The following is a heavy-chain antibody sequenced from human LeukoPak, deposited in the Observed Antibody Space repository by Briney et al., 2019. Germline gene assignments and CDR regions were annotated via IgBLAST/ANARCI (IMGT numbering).Heavy chain of an antibody. CDR3: ARESARRFLEWLPFFFGY. CDR2: INPSGGST. Sequence: GASVKVSCKASGYTFTNYYMHWVRQAPGQGLEWMGIINPSGGSTSYAQKFQGRVTMTRDTSTSTVYMELSSLRSEDTAVYYCARESARRFLEWLPFFFGYWGQGTLVTVSS. J-gene: IGHJ4*02. CDR1: GYTFTNYY. V-gene: IGHV1-46*01. D-gene: IGHD3-3*01.